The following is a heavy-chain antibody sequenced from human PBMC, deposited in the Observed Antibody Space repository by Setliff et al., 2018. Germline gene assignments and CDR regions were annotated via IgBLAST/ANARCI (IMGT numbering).Heavy chain of an antibody. Sequence: GGSLRLSCTASGFTFGDYAMSWVRQAPGKGLEWVGFIRSRPYGGTIEYAASVKGRFTISRDDSKSIAYLQMNSLKTEDTAVYYCTIHIAYYYDSSGPSGYWGQGTLVTVSS. CDR2: IRSRPYGGTI. CDR3: TIHIAYYYDSSGPSGY. V-gene: IGHV3-49*04. J-gene: IGHJ4*02. D-gene: IGHD3-22*01. CDR1: GFTFGDYA.